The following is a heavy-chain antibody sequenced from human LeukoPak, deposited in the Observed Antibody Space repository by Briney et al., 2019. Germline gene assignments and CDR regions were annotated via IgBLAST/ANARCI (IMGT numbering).Heavy chain of an antibody. D-gene: IGHD3-16*01. J-gene: IGHJ6*03. CDR1: GFTFNTYN. Sequence: GGFLRLSCAASGFTFNTYNMNWVRQAPGKGLEWVSSISTSSSYIYYADSVKGRFTISRDNAKNSLYLQMNSLRAEDTAVYYCARDNYDRENTSGRHYSHYYYMDVWGKGTTVTVSS. V-gene: IGHV3-21*01. CDR3: ARDNYDRENTSGRHYSHYYYMDV. CDR2: ISTSSSYI.